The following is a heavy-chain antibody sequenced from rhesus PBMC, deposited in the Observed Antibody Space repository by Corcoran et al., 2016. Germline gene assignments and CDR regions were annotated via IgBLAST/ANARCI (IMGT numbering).Heavy chain of an antibody. CDR2: IYGGRSST. CDR3: ARRPKTGGDRFDV. V-gene: IGHV4-160*01. Sequence: QVQLQESGPGLVRPSETLSLTCAVSGDSISGYYWTWIRQPPGKGLEWIGRIYGGRSSTHYNPSRKGRVTISTDTSKNQFSRQMKSVTAADTAVYFCARRPKTGGDRFDVWGPGLLVTVSS. D-gene: IGHD3-34*01. CDR1: GDSISGYY. J-gene: IGHJ5-1*01.